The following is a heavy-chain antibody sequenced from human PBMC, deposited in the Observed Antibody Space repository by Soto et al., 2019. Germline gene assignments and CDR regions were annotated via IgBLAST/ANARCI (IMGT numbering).Heavy chain of an antibody. CDR1: GFTFSSYG. J-gene: IGHJ4*02. CDR3: AKDPAGYCSSTSCYRLPAY. V-gene: IGHV3-30*18. Sequence: GGSLRLSCAASGFTFSSYGMHWVRQAPGKGLEWVAVISYDGSNKYYADSVKGRFTISRDNSKNTLYLQMNSLRAEDTDVYYCAKDPAGYCSSTSCYRLPAYWGQGTLVTVSS. CDR2: ISYDGSNK. D-gene: IGHD2-2*01.